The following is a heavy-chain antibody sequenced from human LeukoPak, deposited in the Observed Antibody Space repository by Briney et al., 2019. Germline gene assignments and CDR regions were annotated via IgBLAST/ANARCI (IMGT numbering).Heavy chain of an antibody. CDR2: INHSGST. CDR3: ARATYGSGWSRKPYFDY. J-gene: IGHJ4*02. V-gene: IGHV4-34*01. D-gene: IGHD6-19*01. Sequence: SETLSLTCAVYGGSFSGYYWSWIRQPPGKGLEWIGEINHSGSTNYNPSLKSRVTISVDTSKNQSSLKLSSVTAADTAVYYCARATYGSGWSRKPYFDYWGQGTLVTVSS. CDR1: GGSFSGYY.